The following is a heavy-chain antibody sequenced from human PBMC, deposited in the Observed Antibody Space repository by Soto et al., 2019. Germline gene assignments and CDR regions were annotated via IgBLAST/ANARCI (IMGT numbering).Heavy chain of an antibody. J-gene: IGHJ4*02. D-gene: IGHD3-3*01. CDR1: AFTFSSYE. CDR3: ASDPNGRGYYGAYYFDY. Sequence: EVQLVESGGGLVQPGGSLRLSCVASAFTFSSYEMNWVRQAPGRGLEWVSYISSSGSSISYADSVKGRFTISRDNAKNSLYLQMNSLRVEETAVYYCASDPNGRGYYGAYYFDYWGQGTLVTVSS. V-gene: IGHV3-48*03. CDR2: ISSSGSSI.